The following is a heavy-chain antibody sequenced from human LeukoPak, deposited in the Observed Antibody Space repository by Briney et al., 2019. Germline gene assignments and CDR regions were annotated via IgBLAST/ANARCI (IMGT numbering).Heavy chain of an antibody. CDR1: GGSISSGDDY. V-gene: IGHV4-30-4*08. CDR3: ARGNSRIGVVIDY. D-gene: IGHD3-22*01. CDR2: IYYSGST. J-gene: IGHJ4*02. Sequence: SETLSLTCTVSGGSISSGDDYWSWIRQPPGKGLEWIGYIYYSGSTYYNPSLKSRVTISIDTSKNQFSLKLTSVTAADTAVYYCARGNSRIGVVIDYWGQGTLVTVSS.